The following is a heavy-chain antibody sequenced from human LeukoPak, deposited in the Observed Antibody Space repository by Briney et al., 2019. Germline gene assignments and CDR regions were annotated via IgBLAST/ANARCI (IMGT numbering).Heavy chain of an antibody. D-gene: IGHD3-10*01. Sequence: GGSLRLSRAASRFTFSSYWMHWVRQAPGKGLVWVSRINSDGSSTNYADSVKGRFTISRDNAKNTLYLQLNSLRAEDTAVYYCARDRGEYYFDSWGQGTLVTVSS. CDR2: INSDGSST. CDR1: RFTFSSYW. V-gene: IGHV3-74*01. J-gene: IGHJ4*02. CDR3: ARDRGEYYFDS.